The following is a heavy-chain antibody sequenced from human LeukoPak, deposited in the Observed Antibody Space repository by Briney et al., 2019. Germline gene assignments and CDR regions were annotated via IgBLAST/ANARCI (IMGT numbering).Heavy chain of an antibody. CDR1: GGSISSGDYY. CDR2: IYYSGST. Sequence: SETLSLTCTVSGGSISSGDYYWSRIRQPPGKGLEWTGYIYYSGSTYYNPSLKSRVTISVDTSKNQFSLKLSSVTAADTAVYYCAREYSSSWYRRIDYWGQGTLVTVSS. D-gene: IGHD6-13*01. J-gene: IGHJ4*02. CDR3: AREYSSSWYRRIDY. V-gene: IGHV4-30-4*01.